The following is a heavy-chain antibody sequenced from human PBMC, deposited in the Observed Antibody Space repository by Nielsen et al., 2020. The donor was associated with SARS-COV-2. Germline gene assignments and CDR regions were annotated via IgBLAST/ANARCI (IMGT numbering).Heavy chain of an antibody. V-gene: IGHV4-59*08. CDR2: IHHSGAT. CDR1: GGSISNYY. CDR3: ARPPDT. Sequence: SETLSLTCTLSGGSISNYYWSWIRQPPGKGLEWLVFIHHSGATTYNPSLESRVTMSVDTSKNQFSLKLRSVTAADTAVYYCARPPDTWGQGTMVTVSS. J-gene: IGHJ3*01.